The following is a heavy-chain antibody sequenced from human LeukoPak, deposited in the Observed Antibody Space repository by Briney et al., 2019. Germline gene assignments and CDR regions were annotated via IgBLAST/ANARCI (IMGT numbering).Heavy chain of an antibody. CDR3: ARDLAVAGIPPDAFDI. Sequence: ASVKVSCKASGYTFTGYYMHWVRQAPGQGLEWIGWINPNSGGTNYAQKFQGRVTMTRDTSISTAYMELSRLRSDDTDVYYCARDLAVAGIPPDAFDIWGQGTMVTVSS. J-gene: IGHJ3*02. CDR1: GYTFTGYY. V-gene: IGHV1-2*02. D-gene: IGHD6-19*01. CDR2: INPNSGGT.